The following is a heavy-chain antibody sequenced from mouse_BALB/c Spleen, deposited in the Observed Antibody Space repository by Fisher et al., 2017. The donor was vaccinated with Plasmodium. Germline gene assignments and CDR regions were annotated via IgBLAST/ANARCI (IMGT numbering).Heavy chain of an antibody. J-gene: IGHJ4*01. Sequence: RFTISSDNAKNTLYLEMSSLRSEDTAMYYCARDLTTVVAMDYWGQGTSVTVSS. CDR3: ARDLTTVVAMDY. D-gene: IGHD1-1*01. V-gene: IGHV5-9-4*01.